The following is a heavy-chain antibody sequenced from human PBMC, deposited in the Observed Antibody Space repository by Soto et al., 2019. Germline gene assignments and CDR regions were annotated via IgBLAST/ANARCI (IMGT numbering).Heavy chain of an antibody. CDR1: GGSISSGGYY. CDR2: IYYSGST. CDR3: ASSYDSRRGYLYYFDY. J-gene: IGHJ4*02. Sequence: PSETLSLTCTVSGGSISSGGYYWSWIRHHPGKGLEWIGYIYYSGSTYYNPSLKSRVTISVDTSKNQFSLKLSSVTAADTAVYYCASSYDSRRGYLYYFDYWGQGTLVTVSS. V-gene: IGHV4-31*03. D-gene: IGHD3-22*01.